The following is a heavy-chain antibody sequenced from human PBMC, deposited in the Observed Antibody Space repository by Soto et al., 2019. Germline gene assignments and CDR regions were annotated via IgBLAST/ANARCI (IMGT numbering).Heavy chain of an antibody. CDR3: ASSGRDLGSSSPKGKNYYSYYGLDV. V-gene: IGHV4-34*01. CDR1: GGSFSGYY. Sequence: SETLSLTCAVYGGSFSGYYWSWIRQPPGKGLEWIGEINHSGSTNYNPSLKSRVTISVDTSKNQFSLKVYSVTAADTALYYCASSGRDLGSSSPKGKNYYSYYGLDVWGQGTTVTVSS. CDR2: INHSGST. J-gene: IGHJ6*02. D-gene: IGHD6-13*01.